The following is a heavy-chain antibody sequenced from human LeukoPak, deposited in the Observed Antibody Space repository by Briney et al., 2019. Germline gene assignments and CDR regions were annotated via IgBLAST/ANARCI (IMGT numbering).Heavy chain of an antibody. J-gene: IGHJ3*02. CDR1: GGSISSYY. V-gene: IGHV4-59*01. CDR3: ARDQDDAFDI. CDR2: IYYSGST. Sequence: SETLSLTCTVSGGSISSYYWSWIRQPPGKGLEWIGYIYYSGSTNYNPSLKSRVTISVDTSKNQFSLKLSSVTAADAAVYYCARDQDDAFDIWGQGTMVTVSS.